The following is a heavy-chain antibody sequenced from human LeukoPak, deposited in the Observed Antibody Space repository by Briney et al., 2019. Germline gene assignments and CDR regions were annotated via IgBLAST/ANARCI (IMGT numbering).Heavy chain of an antibody. CDR3: ARGGHIVVVPAAIEGFDY. D-gene: IGHD2-2*02. J-gene: IGHJ4*02. V-gene: IGHV3-48*04. CDR2: ISSSSSTI. Sequence: GGSLRLSCAASGFTFSSYSMNWVRQAPGKALEWVSYISSSSSTIYYADSVKGRFTISRDNAKNSLYLQMNSLRAEDTAVYYCARGGHIVVVPAAIEGFDYWGQGTLVTVSS. CDR1: GFTFSSYS.